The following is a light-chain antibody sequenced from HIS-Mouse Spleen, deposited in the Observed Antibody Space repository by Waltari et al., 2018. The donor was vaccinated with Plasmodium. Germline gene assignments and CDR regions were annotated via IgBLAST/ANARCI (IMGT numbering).Light chain of an antibody. CDR1: SSDVGSYNL. V-gene: IGLV2-23*03. J-gene: IGLJ2*01. Sequence: QSALTQPASVSGSPGQSITISCTGTSSDVGSYNLVSWYQQHPGKAPKLLLYEGSNRPSGVSNRVSGSKSGNTASLTISGLQAEDEADYYCCSYAGSSTFVVFGGGTKLTVL. CDR2: EGS. CDR3: CSYAGSSTFVV.